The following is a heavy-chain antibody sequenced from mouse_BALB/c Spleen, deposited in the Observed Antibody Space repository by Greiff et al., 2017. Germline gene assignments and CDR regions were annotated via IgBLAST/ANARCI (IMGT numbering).Heavy chain of an antibody. CDR2: IYPSDSYT. CDR3: LYGNYGY. J-gene: IGHJ2*01. D-gene: IGHD2-1*01. V-gene: IGHV1-69*02. CDR1: GYTFTSYW. Sequence: QVQLQQPGAELVRPGASVKLSCKASGYTFTSYWINWVKQRPGQGLEWIGNIYPSDSYTNYNQKFKDKATLTVDKSSSTAYMQLSSPTSEDSAVYYCLYGNYGYWGQGTTLTVSS.